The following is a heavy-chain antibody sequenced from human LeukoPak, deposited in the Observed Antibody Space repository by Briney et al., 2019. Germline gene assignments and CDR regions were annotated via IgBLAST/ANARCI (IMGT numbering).Heavy chain of an antibody. D-gene: IGHD3-22*01. J-gene: IGHJ4*02. CDR1: GFTFSSYA. CDR3: AKSRGGYYDSSGSPY. CDR2: ISGSDGST. V-gene: IGHV3-23*01. Sequence: GGSLRLSCAASGFTFSSYAMSWVRQAPGKGLEWVSAISGSDGSTYYADSVKGRFTISRDNSKNTLYLQMNSLRAEDTAVYYCAKSRGGYYDSSGSPYWGQGTLVTVSS.